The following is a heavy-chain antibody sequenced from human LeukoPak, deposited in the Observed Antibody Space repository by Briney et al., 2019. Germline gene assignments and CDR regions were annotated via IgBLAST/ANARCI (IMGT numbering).Heavy chain of an antibody. CDR2: IYTSGST. J-gene: IGHJ5*02. V-gene: IGHV4-4*07. CDR1: GGSISSYS. CDR3: ARDRIVNSNYKGWFDP. Sequence: PSETLSLTCTVSGGSISSYSWSWIRQPAGKGLEWIGRIYTSGSTNYNPSLKSRVAISVDKSKNQFSLKLSSVTAADTAVYYCARDRIVNSNYKGWFDPWGQGTLVTVSS. D-gene: IGHD4-11*01.